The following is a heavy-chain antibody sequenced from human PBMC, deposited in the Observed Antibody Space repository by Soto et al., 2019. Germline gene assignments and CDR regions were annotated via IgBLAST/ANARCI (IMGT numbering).Heavy chain of an antibody. D-gene: IGHD6-13*01. V-gene: IGHV3-49*03. Sequence: GGSLRLSCTASGFTFGDYAMSWFRQAPGKGLEWVGFIRSKAYGGTTEYAASVKGRFTISREDSKSIAYLQMNSLKTEDTAVYYCTRVRGRAPSSWYISGYWGQGTLVTVSS. CDR2: IRSKAYGGTT. J-gene: IGHJ4*02. CDR1: GFTFGDYA. CDR3: TRVRGRAPSSWYISGY.